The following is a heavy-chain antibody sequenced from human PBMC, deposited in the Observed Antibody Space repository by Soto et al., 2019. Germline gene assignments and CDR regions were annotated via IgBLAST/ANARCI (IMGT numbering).Heavy chain of an antibody. Sequence: QVQLVQSGAEVKKPGASVKVSCKSSGYPFTHYGITWIRQAPGQGLEWMGWISPFNGNTNYGQTLQGRVTLTTDTFTSTGYMELGSLRSDDTAVYYCARDQSFDRSYYYGIDFWGQGTTVTVSS. CDR2: ISPFNGNT. CDR3: ARDQSFDRSYYYGIDF. D-gene: IGHD3-22*01. J-gene: IGHJ6*01. V-gene: IGHV1-18*01. CDR1: GYPFTHYG.